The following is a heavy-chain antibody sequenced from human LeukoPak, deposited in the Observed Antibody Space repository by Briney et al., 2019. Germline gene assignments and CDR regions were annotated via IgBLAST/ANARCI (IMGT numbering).Heavy chain of an antibody. CDR2: ISSSGSTI. CDR1: GFTFSSYE. D-gene: IGHD3-10*02. V-gene: IGHV3-48*03. J-gene: IGHJ4*02. Sequence: PGGSLRLSCAASGFTFSSYEMNWVRQAPGKGLEWVSYISSSGSTIYYADSVKGRFTISRDNAKNSLYLQMNSLRAEDTAVYYCALSGELSHYYFDYWGQGTLVTVSS. CDR3: ALSGELSHYYFDY.